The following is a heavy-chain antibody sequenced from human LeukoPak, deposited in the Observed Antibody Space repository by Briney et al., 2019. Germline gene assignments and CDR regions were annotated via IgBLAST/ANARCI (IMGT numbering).Heavy chain of an antibody. CDR2: ISGSGGST. D-gene: IGHD6-19*01. V-gene: IGHV3-64D*06. J-gene: IGHJ4*02. Sequence: GGSLRLSCSASGFTFDTFVMHWVRQAPGKGLEYVSGISGSGGSTYNADFVKGRFTISRDNSKNTLFLQMTSLRAEDTAVYYCVNQISGWVYWGQGTLVTVSS. CDR1: GFTFDTFV. CDR3: VNQISGWVY.